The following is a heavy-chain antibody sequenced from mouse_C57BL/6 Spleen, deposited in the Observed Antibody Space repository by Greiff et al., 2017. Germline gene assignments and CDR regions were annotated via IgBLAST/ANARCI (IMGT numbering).Heavy chain of an antibody. V-gene: IGHV5-6*01. CDR1: GFTFSSYG. CDR2: ISSGGSYT. CDR3: ARLSERFEY. Sequence: EVQGVESGGDLVKPGGSLKLSCAASGFTFSSYGMSWVRQTPDKRLEWVATISSGGSYTYYPDSVKGRFTISRDNAKNTLYLQMSSLKSEDTAMYYCARLSERFEYWGQGTTLTVSS. J-gene: IGHJ2*01.